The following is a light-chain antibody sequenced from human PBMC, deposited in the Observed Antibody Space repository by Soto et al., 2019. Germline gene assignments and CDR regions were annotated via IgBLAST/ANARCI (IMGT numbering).Light chain of an antibody. V-gene: IGKV3-15*01. CDR1: QSVYTT. Sequence: EIVMTQSPATLSVSPWERATLSCRASQSVYTTLAWYQQRPGQAPRLLIYSASTRATGIPARFSGSGSGTEFTLTISSLQSEDFAVYYCQQYNKWPLTFGGGTQVEIK. J-gene: IGKJ4*01. CDR2: SAS. CDR3: QQYNKWPLT.